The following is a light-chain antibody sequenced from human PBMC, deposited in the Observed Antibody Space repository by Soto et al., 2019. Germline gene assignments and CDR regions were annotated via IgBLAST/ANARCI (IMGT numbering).Light chain of an antibody. J-gene: IGKJ4*01. CDR2: DAS. CDR1: QSVSSS. CDR3: QQRSNWPLS. Sequence: PGERATLSCRASQSVSSSLAWYQQKPGQAPRLLIYDASNRATGIPARFSGSGCETDFNLTVSSLEPEDFAVYYCQQRSNWPLSFGGGTKVEIK. V-gene: IGKV3-11*01.